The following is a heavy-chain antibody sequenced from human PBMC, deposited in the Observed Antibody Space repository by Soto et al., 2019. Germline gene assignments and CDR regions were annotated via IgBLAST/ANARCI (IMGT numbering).Heavy chain of an antibody. CDR3: ARDSRGSTWAYYFDY. CDR1: GFTFSSYS. CDR2: ISSSNNTI. J-gene: IGHJ4*02. D-gene: IGHD3-10*01. Sequence: EVQLVESGGGLVQPGGSLRLSCAASGFTFSSYSMNWVRQAPGKGLEWISFISSSNNTIYYADSLKGRFTVSRDNAKNSLYLQMNSLRAEDTAVYYCARDSRGSTWAYYFDYWGQGTLVTVSS. V-gene: IGHV3-48*01.